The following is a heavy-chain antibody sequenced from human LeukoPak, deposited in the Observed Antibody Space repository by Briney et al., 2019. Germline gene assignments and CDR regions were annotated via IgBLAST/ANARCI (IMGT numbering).Heavy chain of an antibody. CDR1: RFTFSSYA. J-gene: IGHJ3*02. CDR3: ARVILGEAGANYDAFDI. V-gene: IGHV3-66*01. D-gene: IGHD3-16*01. CDR2: IYSGGSP. Sequence: GGSLRLSCAASRFTFSSYAMSWVRQAPGKGLEWVSIIYSGGSPYYAESVKGRITISRDNSKNTVYLEMSSLRVEDTAMYYCARVILGEAGANYDAFDIWGQGTMVTVSS.